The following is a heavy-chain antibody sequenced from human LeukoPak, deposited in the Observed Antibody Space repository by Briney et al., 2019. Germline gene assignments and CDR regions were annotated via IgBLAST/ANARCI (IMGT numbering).Heavy chain of an antibody. V-gene: IGHV3-23*01. CDR2: ISASDGST. J-gene: IGHJ5*02. CDR3: ARGPQFSGPGWFDP. Sequence: PGGSLRLSCAASGLTFSSYAMSWVRQAPGKGLECVSGISASDGSTYYADSVKGRFTISRDNSKNTLYLQMNSLRAEDTAIYYCARGPQFSGPGWFDPWGQGTLVTVSS. D-gene: IGHD3-10*01. CDR1: GLTFSSYA.